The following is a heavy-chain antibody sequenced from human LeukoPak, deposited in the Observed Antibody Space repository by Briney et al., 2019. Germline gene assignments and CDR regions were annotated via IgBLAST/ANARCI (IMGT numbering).Heavy chain of an antibody. CDR3: ARAQWLAGGYYYGMDV. J-gene: IGHJ6*02. Sequence: GESLRISCKGSGYSFTSYWISWVRQMPGKGLEWMGRIDPSDSYTNYSPSFQGHVIISADKSISTAYLQWSSLKASDTAMYYCARAQWLAGGYYYGMDVWGQGTTVTVSS. D-gene: IGHD6-19*01. CDR1: GYSFTSYW. CDR2: IDPSDSYT. V-gene: IGHV5-10-1*01.